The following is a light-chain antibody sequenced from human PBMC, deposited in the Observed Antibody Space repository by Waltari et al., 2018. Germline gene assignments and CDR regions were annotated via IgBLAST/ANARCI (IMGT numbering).Light chain of an antibody. Sequence: QSALTQPASVSGSPGQSITISCTGTSSDVGGYNFVSWYQQHTGKAPKLIIYDVTKRPSGVSNHFSGSKSGNTASLTISGLQTEDEADYYCSSYTSATIYVFGIGTKVVVL. CDR1: SSDVGGYNF. J-gene: IGLJ1*01. V-gene: IGLV2-14*03. CDR2: DVT. CDR3: SSYTSATIYV.